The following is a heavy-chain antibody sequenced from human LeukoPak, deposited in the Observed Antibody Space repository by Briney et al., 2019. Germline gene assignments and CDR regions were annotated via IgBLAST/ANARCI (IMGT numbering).Heavy chain of an antibody. Sequence: KPWETLSLTCTVSGRSINTSEYYWGWVRRPPGEGLRGIVTIYYNGLIYYSPALRSRTTSYVDPSKKQISLRLTSVNAADSAVYYCTRLPHFTILGVVRDYWGQGTLVTVSS. J-gene: IGHJ4*02. CDR2: IYYNGLI. CDR3: TRLPHFTILGVVRDY. V-gene: IGHV4-39*01. CDR1: GRSINTSEYY. D-gene: IGHD3-3*01.